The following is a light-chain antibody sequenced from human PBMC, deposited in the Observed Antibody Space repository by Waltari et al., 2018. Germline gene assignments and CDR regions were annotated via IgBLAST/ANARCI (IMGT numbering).Light chain of an antibody. J-gene: IGKJ3*01. CDR3: QQSGSSPLFT. V-gene: IGKV3-20*01. CDR1: QSVSSAS. CDR2: GAS. Sequence: EIVLPQSPGTLSLSPGERATLSCRASQSVSSASLAWYQQKPGQAPRLLIYGASSRATGIPDRFSGSGSGTDFTLTISRLEPDDFAVYYCQQSGSSPLFTFGPGTKVDVK.